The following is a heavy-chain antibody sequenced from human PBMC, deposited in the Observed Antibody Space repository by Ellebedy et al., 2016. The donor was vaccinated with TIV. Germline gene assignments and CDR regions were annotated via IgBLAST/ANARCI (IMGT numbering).Heavy chain of an antibody. D-gene: IGHD3-22*01. CDR1: GFTFSSYS. Sequence: GESLKISXAASGFTFSSYSMNWVRQAPGKGLEWVSSISSSSSYIYYADSVKGRFTISRDNAKNSLYLQMNSLRAEDTAVYYCARETSYDSSGYRVLWYFDLWGRGTLVTVSS. CDR3: ARETSYDSSGYRVLWYFDL. CDR2: ISSSSSYI. J-gene: IGHJ2*01. V-gene: IGHV3-21*01.